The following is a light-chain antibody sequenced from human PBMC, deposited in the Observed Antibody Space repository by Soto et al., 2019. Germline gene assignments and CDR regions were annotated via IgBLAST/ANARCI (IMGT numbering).Light chain of an antibody. CDR1: QSVSTNF. J-gene: IGKJ1*01. CDR3: QQYGRTSWT. Sequence: EIVLMQAAGALSMSTGEGATLSCRASQSVSTNFFAWYQQKPGQAPRLLIYGASTRATGIPDRFSGSGSGTDFTLTISRLEPEDFAVYYCQQYGRTSWTFGQGTKVDIK. CDR2: GAS. V-gene: IGKV3-20*01.